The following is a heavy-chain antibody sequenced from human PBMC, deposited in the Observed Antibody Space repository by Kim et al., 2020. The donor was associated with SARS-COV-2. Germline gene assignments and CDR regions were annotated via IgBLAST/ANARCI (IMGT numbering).Heavy chain of an antibody. J-gene: IGHJ4*02. CDR2: ISGSGGST. V-gene: IGHV3-23*01. CDR1: GFTFSSYA. CDR3: AKDLHYDYVWGSYRPDY. Sequence: GGSLRLSCAASGFTFSSYAMSWVRQAPGKGLEWVSAISGSGGSTYYADSVKGRFTISRDNSKNTLYLQMNSLRAEDTAVYYCAKDLHYDYVWGSYRPDYWGQGTLVTVSS. D-gene: IGHD3-16*02.